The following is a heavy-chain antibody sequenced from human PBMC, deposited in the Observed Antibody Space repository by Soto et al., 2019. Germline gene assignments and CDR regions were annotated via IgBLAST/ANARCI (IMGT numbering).Heavy chain of an antibody. Sequence: ASVKVSCKASGYTFTSYDINWVRQATGQGLEWMGWMNPNSGNTGYAQKFQGRVTMTRNTSISTAYMELSSLRSEDTAVYYCARGRFPPHWAPPRVVAAKPYYFDYWGQGILVTVSS. CDR1: GYTFTSYD. J-gene: IGHJ4*02. D-gene: IGHD2-15*01. CDR3: ARGRFPPHWAPPRVVAAKPYYFDY. CDR2: MNPNSGNT. V-gene: IGHV1-8*01.